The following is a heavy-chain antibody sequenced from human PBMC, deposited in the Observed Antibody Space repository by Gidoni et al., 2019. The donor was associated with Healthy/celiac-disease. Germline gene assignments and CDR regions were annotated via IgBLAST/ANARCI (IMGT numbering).Heavy chain of an antibody. J-gene: IGHJ3*02. Sequence: EVQLVQSGAEVQKPGESLKISCKDSGFSFPNYWLAWVRQMPGKGLEWMGIIYPDDSETRYSPSFQGQVTISADKSFNTAYLRWSSLKASDTAMYYCARHFSGSGSYYSGFAFDIWGQGTMVTVSS. V-gene: IGHV5-51*01. D-gene: IGHD3-10*01. CDR1: GFSFPNYW. CDR2: IYPDDSET. CDR3: ARHFSGSGSYYSGFAFDI.